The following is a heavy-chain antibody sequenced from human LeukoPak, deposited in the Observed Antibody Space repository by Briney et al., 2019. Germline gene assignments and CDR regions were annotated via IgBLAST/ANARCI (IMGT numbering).Heavy chain of an antibody. CDR3: AKDRVVSREPAAFDV. V-gene: IGHV3-30*02. Sequence: GGSLRLSCAASGFTFSSYGMHWVRQVPGKGLEWVAFIRYDGGNKYYADSVKGRFTISRDNSKNTLYLQMNSLRAEHTAVYYCAKDRVVSREPAAFDVWGQGTMVTVSS. CDR1: GFTFSSYG. J-gene: IGHJ3*01. CDR2: IRYDGGNK. D-gene: IGHD2-15*01.